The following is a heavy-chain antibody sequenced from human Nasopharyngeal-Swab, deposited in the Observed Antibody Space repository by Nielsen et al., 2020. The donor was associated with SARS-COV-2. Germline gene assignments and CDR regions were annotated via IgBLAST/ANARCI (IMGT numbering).Heavy chain of an antibody. CDR2: IIPIFGTA. D-gene: IGHD1-26*01. V-gene: IGHV1-69*06. CDR3: ARVGSRGGNAFDI. J-gene: IGHJ3*02. Sequence: VRQMPGKGLEWMGGIIPIFGTANYAQKFQGRVTITADKSTSTAYMELSSLRSEDTAVYYCARVGSRGGNAFDIWGQGTMVTVSS.